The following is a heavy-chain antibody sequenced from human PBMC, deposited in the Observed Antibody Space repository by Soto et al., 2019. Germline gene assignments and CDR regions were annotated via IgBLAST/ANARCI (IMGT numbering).Heavy chain of an antibody. V-gene: IGHV4-4*02. J-gene: IGHJ4*02. CDR3: ARGYSSSWYSFDY. Sequence: SETLSLTCAVSGGSISSSNWWSWVRQPPGKGLEWIGEIYHSGSTNYNPSLKSRATISVDKSKNQFSLKLSSVTAADTAVYYCARGYSSSWYSFDYWGQGTLVTV. CDR1: GGSISSSNW. CDR2: IYHSGST. D-gene: IGHD6-13*01.